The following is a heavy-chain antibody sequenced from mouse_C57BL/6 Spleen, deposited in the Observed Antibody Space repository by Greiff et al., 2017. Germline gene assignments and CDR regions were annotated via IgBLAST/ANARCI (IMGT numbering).Heavy chain of an antibody. J-gene: IGHJ1*03. V-gene: IGHV1-20*01. Sequence: EVQLQQSGPELVKPGDSVKISCKASGYSFTGYFMNWVMQSHGKSLEWIGRINPYNGDTFYNQKFKGKATLTVDKSSSTAHMELRSLTSEDSAVYDCARGGTSDYPYWYFDVWGTGTTVTVSS. CDR3: ARGGTSDYPYWYFDV. CDR1: GYSFTGYF. D-gene: IGHD2-4*01. CDR2: INPYNGDT.